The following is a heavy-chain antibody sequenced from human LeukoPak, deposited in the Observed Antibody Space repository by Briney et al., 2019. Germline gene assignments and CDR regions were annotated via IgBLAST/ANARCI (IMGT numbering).Heavy chain of an antibody. V-gene: IGHV3-74*01. J-gene: IGHJ4*02. Sequence: PGGSLRLSCAASGFTLSGYWMHWVRQAPGKGLEWVSRVKSDGSTTSYADSVKGRFTISRDNAKNTLYLQMDSLRAEDTAVYYCARGDYFDNWGQGTVVTVSS. CDR1: GFTLSGYW. CDR3: ARGDYFDN. CDR2: VKSDGSTT.